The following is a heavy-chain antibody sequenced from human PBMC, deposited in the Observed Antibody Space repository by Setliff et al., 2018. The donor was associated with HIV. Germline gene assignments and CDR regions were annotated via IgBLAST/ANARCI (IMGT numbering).Heavy chain of an antibody. V-gene: IGHV4-4*02. CDR3: ARHHPLKRWFFIDL. J-gene: IGHJ5*02. CDR1: GISIGSNNW. Sequence: PSETLSLTCGISGISIGSNNWWTWVSQPPGRGLEWIGEIFHAGSTNYNPSLQSRVRMSVDRSQNQISLTLTSVTAADTAVYYCARHHPLKRWFFIDLWGQGSLVTVSS. D-gene: IGHD2-15*01. CDR2: IFHAGST.